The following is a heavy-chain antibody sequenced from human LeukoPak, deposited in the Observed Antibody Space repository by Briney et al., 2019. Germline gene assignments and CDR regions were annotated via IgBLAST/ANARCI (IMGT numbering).Heavy chain of an antibody. V-gene: IGHV4-59*12. CDR1: GGSISNYY. Sequence: PSETLSLTCTVSGGSISNYYWIWIRQPPGKGLEWVGYISYSGTTKYNPSLKSRVTISLDTAENQFSLELSSVTAADTAVYYCARRGSGSYSPFDSWGQGTLVTVSS. CDR2: ISYSGTT. D-gene: IGHD3-10*01. J-gene: IGHJ4*02. CDR3: ARRGSGSYSPFDS.